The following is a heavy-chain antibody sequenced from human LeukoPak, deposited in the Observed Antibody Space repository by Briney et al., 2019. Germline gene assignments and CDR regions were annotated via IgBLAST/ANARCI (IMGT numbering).Heavy chain of an antibody. CDR1: GGTFSSYA. J-gene: IGHJ4*02. CDR3: ARDFNTGDTAMVSPSGY. Sequence: GSSVKVSCKASGGTFSSYAISWVRQAPGQGLEWMGGIIPIFGTANYAQKFQGRVTITADESTSTAYMELRSLRSDDTAVYYCARDFNTGDTAMVSPSGYWGQGTLVTVSS. CDR2: IIPIFGTA. D-gene: IGHD5-18*01. V-gene: IGHV1-69*01.